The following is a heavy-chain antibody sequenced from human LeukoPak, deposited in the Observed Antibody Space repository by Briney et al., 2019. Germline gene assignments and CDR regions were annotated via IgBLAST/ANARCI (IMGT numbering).Heavy chain of an antibody. CDR3: AKDWAYSGPPYYFDY. D-gene: IGHD1-26*01. V-gene: IGHV3-30*02. CDR2: ISYHTINK. J-gene: IGHJ4*02. Sequence: GGSLRLSCAASGFTFSSYGMHWVRQAPDKGLEWVAFISYHTINKYYADSVKGRFTISRDNSKNTLSLQMNSLRAEDTAVYYCAKDWAYSGPPYYFDYWGQGTLVTDSS. CDR1: GFTFSSYG.